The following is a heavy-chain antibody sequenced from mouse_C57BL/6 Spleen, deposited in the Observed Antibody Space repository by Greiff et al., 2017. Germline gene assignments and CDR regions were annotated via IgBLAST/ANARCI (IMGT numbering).Heavy chain of an antibody. CDR1: GYTFTSYW. CDR3: ARWGGNSWFAY. Sequence: VQLQQPGAELVMPGASVKLSCKASGYTFTSYWMSWVKQRPGQGLEWIEEIDPSDSYTNYNQKFKGKSTFTVDKSSSTAYMQLSSLSSEDSAVYCGARWGGNSWFAYWGQGTLVTVSA. D-gene: IGHD2-1*01. CDR2: IDPSDSYT. J-gene: IGHJ3*01. V-gene: IGHV1-69*01.